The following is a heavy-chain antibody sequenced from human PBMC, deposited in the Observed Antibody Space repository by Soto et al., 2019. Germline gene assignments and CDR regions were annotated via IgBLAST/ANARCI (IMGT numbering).Heavy chain of an antibody. V-gene: IGHV4-39*01. Sequence: QLQLQESGPGLVKPSETLSLTCTVSGGSISSSSYYWGWIRQPPGKGLEWIGSIYYSGSTYYNPSLKSRVTISVDTSKNQFSLKLSSVTAADTAVYYCARGATGLVLMVFGYYFDYWGQGTLVTVSS. CDR2: IYYSGST. CDR3: ARGATGLVLMVFGYYFDY. D-gene: IGHD2-8*01. J-gene: IGHJ4*02. CDR1: GGSISSSSYY.